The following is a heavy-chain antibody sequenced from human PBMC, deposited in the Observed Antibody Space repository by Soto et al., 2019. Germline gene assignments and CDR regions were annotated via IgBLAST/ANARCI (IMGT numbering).Heavy chain of an antibody. CDR1: GFTFSSYA. Sequence: PGGSLRFSCAASGFTFSSYAMHWVRQAPGKGLEWVAVISYDGSNKYYADSVKGRFTISRDNSKNTLYLQMNSLRAEDTAVYYCARDLSNGWHPFIDYWGQGTLVTVSX. D-gene: IGHD6-19*01. V-gene: IGHV3-30-3*01. J-gene: IGHJ4*02. CDR2: ISYDGSNK. CDR3: ARDLSNGWHPFIDY.